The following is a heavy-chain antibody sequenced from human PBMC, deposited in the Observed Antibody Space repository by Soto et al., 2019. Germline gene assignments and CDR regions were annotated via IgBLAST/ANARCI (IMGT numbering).Heavy chain of an antibody. CDR1: GFTFSSYG. CDR2: ISYDGSNK. V-gene: IGHV3-30*18. J-gene: IGHJ4*02. CDR3: AKVAAAGTNVPDY. D-gene: IGHD6-13*01. Sequence: GGSLRLSCAASGFTFSSYGMHWVRQAPGKGLEWVAVISYDGSNKYYADSVKGRFTISRDNSKNTLYLQMNSLRAEDTAVYYCAKVAAAGTNVPDYWGQGTLVTVSS.